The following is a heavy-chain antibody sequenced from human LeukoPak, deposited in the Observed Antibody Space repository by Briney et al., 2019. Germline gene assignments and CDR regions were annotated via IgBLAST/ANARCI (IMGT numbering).Heavy chain of an antibody. CDR2: ISDNGLRT. CDR1: GFTFSSYG. Sequence: QSGGSLRLSCAASGFTFSSYGMNWVRQAPGKGLEWVAFISDNGLRTYYLESVKGLFTISRDDSKNTLYLQMNSLRVEDTAVYYCARDRIGKYSIDYWGQGTLVTVSS. CDR3: ARDRIGKYSIDY. D-gene: IGHD2-15*01. V-gene: IGHV3-30*12. J-gene: IGHJ4*02.